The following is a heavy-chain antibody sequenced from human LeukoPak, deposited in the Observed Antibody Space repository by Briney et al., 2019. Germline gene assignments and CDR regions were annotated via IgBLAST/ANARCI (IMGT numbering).Heavy chain of an antibody. J-gene: IGHJ4*02. CDR3: AKDAQRGFDYSNSLEN. V-gene: IGHV3-33*06. CDR2: IWNDASNQ. CDR1: RVTLSHDG. Sequence: GKSLTLSCVASRVTLSHDGMHWVRQAPGKGLEWVAVIWNDASNQYYADPVKGRFTISRDNYQNTVYLQMNSLRAEDTALYYRAKDAQRGFDYSNSLENWGQGTLVVVSP. D-gene: IGHD4-11*01.